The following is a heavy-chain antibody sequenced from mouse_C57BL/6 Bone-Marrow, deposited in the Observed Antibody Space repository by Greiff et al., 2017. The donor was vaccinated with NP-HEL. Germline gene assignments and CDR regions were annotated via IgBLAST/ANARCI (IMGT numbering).Heavy chain of an antibody. CDR2: INPGSGGT. V-gene: IGHV1-54*01. CDR1: GYAFTNYL. J-gene: IGHJ2*01. Sequence: QVQLQQSGAELVRPGTSVKVSCKASGYAFTNYLIEWVKQRPGQGLEWIGVINPGSGGTNYNEKFKGKATLTADKSSSTAYMQLSSLTSEDSAVYFCASATMVTPFDYWGQGTTPTVSS. CDR3: ASATMVTPFDY. D-gene: IGHD2-2*01.